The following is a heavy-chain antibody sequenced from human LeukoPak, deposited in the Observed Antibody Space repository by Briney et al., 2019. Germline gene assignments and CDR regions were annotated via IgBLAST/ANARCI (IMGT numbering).Heavy chain of an antibody. J-gene: IGHJ4*02. Sequence: SETLSLTCTVSGGSISSSGYYWGWIRQPPGKGLEWIGYIYHSGSTYYNPSLKSRVTISVDRSKNQFSLKLSSVTAADTAVYYCARGGPFRRVTNRYCSSTSCAVGYWGQGTLVTVSS. D-gene: IGHD2-2*01. CDR2: IYHSGST. CDR3: ARGGPFRRVTNRYCSSTSCAVGY. V-gene: IGHV4-39*07. CDR1: GGSISSSGYY.